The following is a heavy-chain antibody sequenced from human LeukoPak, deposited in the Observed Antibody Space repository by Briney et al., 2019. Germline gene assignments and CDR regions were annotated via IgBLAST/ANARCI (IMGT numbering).Heavy chain of an antibody. J-gene: IGHJ3*02. CDR3: ARPDLRAFDI. CDR2: ISSSSSYI. CDR1: GFTFSSYS. V-gene: IGHV3-21*01. Sequence: GGSLRLSCAASGFTFSSYSMNWVRQAPGKGLEWVSSISSSSSYIYYADSVKGRFTISRDNAKNSLYLQMNSLRAEDTAMYYCARPDLRAFDIWGQGTMVTVSS.